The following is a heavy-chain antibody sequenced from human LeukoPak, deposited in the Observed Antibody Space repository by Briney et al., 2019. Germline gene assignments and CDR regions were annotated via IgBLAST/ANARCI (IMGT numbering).Heavy chain of an antibody. CDR3: AKNYGSGSYYNRGYYFDY. CDR1: GFTFSSYG. V-gene: IGHV3-30*18. CDR2: ISYDGSNK. D-gene: IGHD3-10*01. J-gene: IGHJ4*02. Sequence: GGSLRLSCAASGFTFSSYGMHWVRQAPGKGLEWVAVISYDGSNKYYADSVKGRFTISRDNSKNTLYLQMNSLRAEDTAVYYCAKNYGSGSYYNRGYYFDYWGQGTLVTVSS.